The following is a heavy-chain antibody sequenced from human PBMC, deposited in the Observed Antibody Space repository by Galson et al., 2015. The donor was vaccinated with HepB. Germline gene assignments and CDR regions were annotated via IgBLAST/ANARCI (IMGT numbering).Heavy chain of an antibody. CDR3: VKSFRGITGTYDAFDI. Sequence: SLRLSCAASGFTFSSYAMHWVRQAPGKGLEYVSAISSNGGSTYYADSVKGRFTISRDNSKNTLYLQMSSLRAEDTAVYYCVKSFRGITGTYDAFDIWGQGTMVTVSS. CDR1: GFTFSSYA. CDR2: ISSNGGST. J-gene: IGHJ3*02. V-gene: IGHV3-64D*06. D-gene: IGHD1-20*01.